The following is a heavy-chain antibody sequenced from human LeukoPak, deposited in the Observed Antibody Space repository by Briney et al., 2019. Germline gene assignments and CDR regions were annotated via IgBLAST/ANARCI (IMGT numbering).Heavy chain of an antibody. CDR3: ARATPVQIAAAGSRFDP. J-gene: IGHJ5*02. Sequence: ASVKVSCKASGYTFTGYYMHWVRQAPGQGLEWMGWINPNSGGTNYAQKFQGRVTMTRDTSISTAYMELSRLRSDDTAVYYCARATPVQIAAAGSRFDPWGQGTLVTVSS. V-gene: IGHV1-2*02. CDR2: INPNSGGT. CDR1: GYTFTGYY. D-gene: IGHD6-13*01.